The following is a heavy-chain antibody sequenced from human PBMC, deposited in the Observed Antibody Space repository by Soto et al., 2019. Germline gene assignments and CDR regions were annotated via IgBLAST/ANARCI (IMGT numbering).Heavy chain of an antibody. CDR1: GGTFRNYA. CDR3: AKSAGTTTHDHYYYLVDV. J-gene: IGHJ6*02. D-gene: IGHD1-1*01. V-gene: IGHV1-69*01. Sequence: QVQLVQSGAEVKKPGSSVKVSCKASGGTFRNYAFNWVRQAPGQGLEWMGGIIPMFGTTNTAQRFQDRVTSTADEFTSTAYVELTSLRSEDTAVYYCAKSAGTTTHDHYYYLVDVWGQGTTVTVSS. CDR2: IIPMFGTT.